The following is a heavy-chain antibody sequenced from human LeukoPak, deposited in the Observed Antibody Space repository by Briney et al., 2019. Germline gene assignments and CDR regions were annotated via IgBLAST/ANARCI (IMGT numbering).Heavy chain of an antibody. Sequence: GASLKISCKGSGSSLTSYWIGWVRQLPGKGLEWMGSIYPGDSDTRYSPSFQGQVTISADKSISTAYLQWSSLKASDTAMYYCARVPYYGPGSCGDYWGQGTLVTVSS. J-gene: IGHJ4*02. D-gene: IGHD3-10*01. V-gene: IGHV5-51*01. CDR1: GSSLTSYW. CDR2: IYPGDSDT. CDR3: ARVPYYGPGSCGDY.